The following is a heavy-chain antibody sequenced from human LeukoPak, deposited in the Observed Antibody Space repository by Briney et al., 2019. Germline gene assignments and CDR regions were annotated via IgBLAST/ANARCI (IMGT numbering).Heavy chain of an antibody. J-gene: IGHJ5*02. CDR3: ARRGYCSSTSCYEYWFDP. CDR2: IYYSGST. CDR1: GGSISSSSYY. V-gene: IGHV4-39*01. Sequence: SETLSLTCTVSGGSISSSSYYWGWIRQPPGKGLEWIGIIYYSGSTYYNPSRKSRLTISVDTSKNQFSLKLSSVTATDTAVYYCARRGYCSSTSCYEYWFDPWGQGTLVTVSS. D-gene: IGHD2-2*01.